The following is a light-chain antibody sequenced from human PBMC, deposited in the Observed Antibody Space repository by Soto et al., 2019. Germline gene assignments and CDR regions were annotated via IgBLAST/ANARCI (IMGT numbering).Light chain of an antibody. CDR2: SND. Sequence: QSVLTQPPSVSGPPGQRVTISCSGSSSNIGTNSVNWYQEVPGTAPKLIIYSNDMRASGVHDRFSGSKSGTSASLDISGLQSEDEADYYCAAWDDSLNGDVFGTGTKLTVL. CDR3: AAWDDSLNGDV. J-gene: IGLJ1*01. V-gene: IGLV1-44*01. CDR1: SSNIGTNS.